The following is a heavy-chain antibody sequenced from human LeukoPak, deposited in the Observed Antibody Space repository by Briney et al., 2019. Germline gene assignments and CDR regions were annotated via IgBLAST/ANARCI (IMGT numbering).Heavy chain of an antibody. J-gene: IGHJ5*02. CDR3: ARQSARNWFDP. Sequence: PGGSLRLSCAASGFAFRTYWMTWVRQAPGKGLEWVASINQDGSGKYYVDSVKGRFTISSDNTKNSLYLQMNTLRAEDTAVYYCARQSARNWFDPWGQGTLVTVSS. CDR1: GFAFRTYW. D-gene: IGHD3-3*01. V-gene: IGHV3-7*01. CDR2: INQDGSGK.